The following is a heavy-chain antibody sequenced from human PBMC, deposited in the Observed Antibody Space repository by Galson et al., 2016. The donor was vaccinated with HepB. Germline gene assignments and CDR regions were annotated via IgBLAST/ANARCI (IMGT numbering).Heavy chain of an antibody. CDR1: GYNFINFW. D-gene: IGHD3-10*01. CDR3: AGIGEATLVRGATGAFDI. CDR2: FYPGDSDA. Sequence: QSGAEVKKPGESLKISCKGSGYNFINFWIGWVRQMPGKGLEWMGLFYPGDSDATYSPSFEGPVTISVENSNSTAYLQWSSLKASDTAMYYCAGIGEATLVRGATGAFDIWGQGTMVIVSS. J-gene: IGHJ3*02. V-gene: IGHV5-51*01.